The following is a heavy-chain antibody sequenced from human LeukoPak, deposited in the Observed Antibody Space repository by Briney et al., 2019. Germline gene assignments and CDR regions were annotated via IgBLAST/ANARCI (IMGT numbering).Heavy chain of an antibody. D-gene: IGHD1-26*01. Sequence: GGSLRLSCAASGFILSTHGMHWVRQAPGKGLEWVAGMWYDGSREDYADSVKGRFTISRDMSKNTLNLQMNSLRVEDTAMFYRARDLSFGSLDFRGQGTLVTVSS. V-gene: IGHV3-33*01. CDR1: GFILSTHG. J-gene: IGHJ4*02. CDR3: ARDLSFGSLDF. CDR2: MWYDGSRE.